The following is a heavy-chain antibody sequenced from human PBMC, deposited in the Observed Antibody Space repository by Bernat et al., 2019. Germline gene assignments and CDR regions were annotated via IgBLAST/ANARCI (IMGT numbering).Heavy chain of an antibody. CDR2: ISYDGTNK. D-gene: IGHD5-18*01. V-gene: IGHV3-30-3*01. CDR3: AREVSYGLSGMDV. Sequence: QVQLVESGGGVVEPGRSLRLSCAASGFTFSSYTMHWVRQAPGKGLEWVAVISYDGTNKYYADSVKGRFTISRDNSKNTLYLQMNSLRAEDTAVYYCAREVSYGLSGMDVWGQGTAVTVSS. CDR1: GFTFSSYT. J-gene: IGHJ6*02.